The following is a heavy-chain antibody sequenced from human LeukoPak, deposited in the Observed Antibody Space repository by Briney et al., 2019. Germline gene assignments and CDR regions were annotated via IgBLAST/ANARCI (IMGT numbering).Heavy chain of an antibody. Sequence: GGSLRLSCAASGFTVSSNYMNWVRQAPGKGLEWVSIIYGGGSTYYADSVKGRFTISRDNSKNTLYLQMNSLRAEDTAVYYCAREGDSQRSDAFDIWGQGKMVTVSS. D-gene: IGHD3-16*01. V-gene: IGHV3-66*02. CDR3: AREGDSQRSDAFDI. J-gene: IGHJ3*02. CDR2: IYGGGST. CDR1: GFTVSSNY.